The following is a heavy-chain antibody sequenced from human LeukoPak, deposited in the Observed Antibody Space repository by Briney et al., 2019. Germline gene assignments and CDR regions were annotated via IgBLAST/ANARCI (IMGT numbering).Heavy chain of an antibody. V-gene: IGHV4-59*05. CDR1: GGSISSYY. J-gene: IGHJ3*02. CDR2: IYYSGST. CDR3: ASYCSSTSCHTRRAFDI. D-gene: IGHD2-2*02. Sequence: SETLSLTCTVSGGSISSYYWSWIRQPAGKGLEWIGSIYYSGSTYYNPSLKSRVTISVDTSKNQFSLKLSSVTAADTAVHYCASYCSSTSCHTRRAFDIWGQGTMVTVSS.